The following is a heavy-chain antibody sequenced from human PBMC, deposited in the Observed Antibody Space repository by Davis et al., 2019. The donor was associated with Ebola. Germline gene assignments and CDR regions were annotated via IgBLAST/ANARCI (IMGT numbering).Heavy chain of an antibody. Sequence: SETLSLTCTVSGDSISSGHYYWSWIRLPPGKGLEWIGNIYYSGSTYYRSSLKSRVIMSINMSRSQFSLRLSSVTAADTAVYYCARLKRDYYDSGGYYLTAFFFDSWGQGTLVTVSS. CDR3: ARLKRDYYDSGGYYLTAFFFDS. CDR2: IYYSGST. D-gene: IGHD3-22*01. CDR1: GDSISSGHYY. J-gene: IGHJ4*02. V-gene: IGHV4-30-4*01.